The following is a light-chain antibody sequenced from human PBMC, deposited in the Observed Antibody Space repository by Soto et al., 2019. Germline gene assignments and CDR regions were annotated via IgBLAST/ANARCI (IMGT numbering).Light chain of an antibody. J-gene: IGKJ2*01. CDR3: QQYDNLPSYT. Sequence: DIQMSQSPSSLSASVGDRVTITCQASQDISNYLNWYQHKPGKAPKLPIFRASNLETGVPSRFSGGGSGTQFTFTISSLQPEDIATYYCQQYDNLPSYTFGPGTKLEIK. CDR2: RAS. CDR1: QDISNY. V-gene: IGKV1-33*01.